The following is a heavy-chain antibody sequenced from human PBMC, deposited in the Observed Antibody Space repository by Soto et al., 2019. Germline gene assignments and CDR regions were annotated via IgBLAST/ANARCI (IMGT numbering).Heavy chain of an antibody. D-gene: IGHD3-3*01. CDR3: AKYRDYDFWSGYYPPDNAFDI. Sequence: AGGSLRLSCAASGFTFSSYAKSWVRQAPGKGLEWVSAISGSGGSTYYADSVKGRFTISRDNSKNTLYLQMNSLRAEDTAVYYCAKYRDYDFWSGYYPPDNAFDIWGQGTMVTVSS. CDR2: ISGSGGST. J-gene: IGHJ3*02. V-gene: IGHV3-23*01. CDR1: GFTFSSYA.